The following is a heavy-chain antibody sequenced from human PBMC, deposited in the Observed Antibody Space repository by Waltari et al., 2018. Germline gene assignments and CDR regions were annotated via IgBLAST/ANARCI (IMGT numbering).Heavy chain of an antibody. V-gene: IGHV3-21*01. CDR3: ASLAYCGGDCYGDSWYFDL. D-gene: IGHD2-21*01. CDR2: VSSNSDHI. CDR1: GFTFSKYR. J-gene: IGHJ2*01. Sequence: EEHLVESGGGLVKPGESLRLSCVASGFTFSKYRMNWVRQAPGKGLEWVSSVSSNSDHIDYADSRQGRFTISRDNAKHSLYLQMNSLRDDDTAVYYCASLAYCGGDCYGDSWYFDLWGRGTLVTVSS.